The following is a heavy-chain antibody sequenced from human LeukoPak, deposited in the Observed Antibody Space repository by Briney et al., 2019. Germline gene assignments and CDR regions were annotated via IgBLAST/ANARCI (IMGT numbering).Heavy chain of an antibody. CDR2: IFYSGST. Sequence: SETPSLTCTVSGGSISSSSFYWGWIRQPPGKGLEWIGTIFYSGSTYYNPSLRSRVTMSVDTSKNQFSLRLSSVTAADTAVYYCARHFNSGDFPLDHWDQGTLVTVSS. CDR1: GGSISSSSFY. V-gene: IGHV4-39*01. J-gene: IGHJ5*02. D-gene: IGHD4-17*01. CDR3: ARHFNSGDFPLDH.